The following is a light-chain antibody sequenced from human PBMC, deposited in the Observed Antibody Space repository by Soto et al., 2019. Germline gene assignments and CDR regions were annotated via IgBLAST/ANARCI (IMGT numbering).Light chain of an antibody. CDR2: GAS. V-gene: IGKV3-20*01. CDR3: QRYGG. J-gene: IGKJ1*01. Sequence: EIVLTRSPGTLSLSPGEIATLSCRASQSVSSSYLAWYQQKPGQAPRLLIYGASSRATGIPDRFSGSGSGTDFTLTISRLEPEDFAVYYCQRYGGFGQGTKVDI. CDR1: QSVSSSY.